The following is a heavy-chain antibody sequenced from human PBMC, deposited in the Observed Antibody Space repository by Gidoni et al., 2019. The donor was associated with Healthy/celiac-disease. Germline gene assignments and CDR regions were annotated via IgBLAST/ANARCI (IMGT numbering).Heavy chain of an antibody. V-gene: IGHV1-69*02. Sequence: QVQLVQSGAEVKKPGSSVKVSCKASGGTFSSYTISWVRQAPGQGLEWMGRIIPILGIANYAQKFQGRVTITADKSTSTAYMELSSLRSEDTAVYYCASAQGNYYDSSGYYGGYYFDYWGQGTLVTVSS. D-gene: IGHD3-22*01. CDR3: ASAQGNYYDSSGYYGGYYFDY. J-gene: IGHJ4*02. CDR1: GGTFSSYT. CDR2: IIPILGIA.